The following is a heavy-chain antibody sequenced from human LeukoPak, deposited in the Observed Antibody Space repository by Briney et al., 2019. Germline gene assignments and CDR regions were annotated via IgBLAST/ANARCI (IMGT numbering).Heavy chain of an antibody. CDR3: ARGPSSQVAAFSW. CDR2: IIPIFGTA. D-gene: IGHD2-15*01. J-gene: IGHJ4*02. CDR1: GGTFSSYA. Sequence: SVKVSCKASGGTFSSYAISWVRQAPGQGLEWMGGIIPIFGTANYAQKFQGRVTITADESTSTAYMELSSLRSEDTAVYYCARGPSSQVAAFSWWGQGTLVTVSS. V-gene: IGHV1-69*01.